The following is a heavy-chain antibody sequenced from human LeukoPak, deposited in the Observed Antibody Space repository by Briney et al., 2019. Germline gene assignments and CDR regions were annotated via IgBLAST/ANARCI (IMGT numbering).Heavy chain of an antibody. Sequence: SETLSLTCAVYGESLSAYYWSWIRQSPGEGLEWIGEINPSGSTNYNPSLKSRVTISVDTSKNQFSLKLSSVTAADTAVYYCARGRGLWGQGTTVTASS. CDR1: GESLSAYY. J-gene: IGHJ6*02. CDR3: ARGRGL. CDR2: INPSGST. V-gene: IGHV4-34*01.